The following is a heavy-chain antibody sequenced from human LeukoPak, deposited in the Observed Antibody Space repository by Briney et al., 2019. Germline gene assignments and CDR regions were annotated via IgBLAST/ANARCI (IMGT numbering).Heavy chain of an antibody. CDR1: GFTLSCYS. V-gene: IGHV3-21*01. J-gene: IGHJ6*03. CDR2: ISSSSNYI. CDR3: ARAQIQPTGIYYCYYYMDV. Sequence: GGSLRLSWAASGFTLSCYSIKWARQAAGEVLEWVSSISSSSNYIYYADSGKGRFTISRDNAKHSMYMQMNSLRAEETAVYYCARAQIQPTGIYYCYYYMDVWGKGTTVTVSS. D-gene: IGHD1-14*01.